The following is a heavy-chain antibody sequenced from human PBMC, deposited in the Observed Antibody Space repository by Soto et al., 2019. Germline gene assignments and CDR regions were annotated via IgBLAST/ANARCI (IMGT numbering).Heavy chain of an antibody. V-gene: IGHV4-61*01. J-gene: IGHJ5*02. CDR2: IYYSGNT. D-gene: IGHD6-13*01. Sequence: SETLSLTCTVSGGSVSSGSYYWSWIRQPPGKGLEWIGYIYYSGNTNYNPSLKSRVTISVDTSKNQFPLKLSSVTAADTAVYYCARKPYSSIWNWFDPWGQGTLVTVSS. CDR3: ARKPYSSIWNWFDP. CDR1: GGSVSSGSYY.